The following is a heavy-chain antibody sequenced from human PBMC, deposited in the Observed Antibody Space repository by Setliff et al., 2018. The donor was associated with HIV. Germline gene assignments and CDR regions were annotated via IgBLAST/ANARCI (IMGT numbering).Heavy chain of an antibody. D-gene: IGHD6-13*01. V-gene: IGHV4-39*07. CDR3: ARILVAAAGTGFDP. CDR1: GGSISNSRYY. Sequence: PSETLSLTCTVSGGSISNSRYYWSWIRQPPGKGLEWIGSIYYSGSTYYNPSLKSRVTISVDKSKNKFSLKVSSVTAADTAVYYCARILVAAAGTGFDPWGQGILVTVSS. CDR2: IYYSGST. J-gene: IGHJ5*02.